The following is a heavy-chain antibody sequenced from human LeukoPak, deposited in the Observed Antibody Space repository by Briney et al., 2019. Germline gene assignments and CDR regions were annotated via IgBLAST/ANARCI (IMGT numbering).Heavy chain of an antibody. D-gene: IGHD2-15*01. V-gene: IGHV3-23*01. Sequence: GGSLRLSCAASGFSFSTYAMGWVRQAPGKGLEWVSAISGSGGKTYYADTVKGRFTISRDNSKNTLYLQMNSLRAEDTAVYYCAKWGCSGGSCYPFDYWGQGTLVTVSS. CDR1: GFSFSTYA. CDR3: AKWGCSGGSCYPFDY. CDR2: ISGSGGKT. J-gene: IGHJ4*02.